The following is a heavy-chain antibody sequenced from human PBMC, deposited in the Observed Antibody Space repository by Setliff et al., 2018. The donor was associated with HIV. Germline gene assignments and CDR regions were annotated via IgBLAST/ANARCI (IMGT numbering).Heavy chain of an antibody. CDR1: GFSFSSYW. V-gene: IGHV3-7*01. CDR2: IKQDGSEK. CDR3: ARDATRGGDMDV. D-gene: IGHD2-15*01. Sequence: PGGSLRLSCAASGFSFSSYWMSWVRQAPGKGLEWVANIKQDGSEKYYVDSVRGRFTTSRDSAKNSLYLQMNSLRAEDTAVYYCARDATRGGDMDVWAKGTTVTVSS. J-gene: IGHJ6*03.